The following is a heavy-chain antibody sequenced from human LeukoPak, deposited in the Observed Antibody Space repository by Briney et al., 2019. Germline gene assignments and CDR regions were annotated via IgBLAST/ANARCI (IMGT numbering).Heavy chain of an antibody. V-gene: IGHV1-18*01. J-gene: IGHJ4*02. CDR2: ISAYNGNT. D-gene: IGHD7-27*01. CDR3: ARAPLGIVRRPHFDY. CDR1: ASTFTSYG. Sequence: ASVKVSCKASASTFTSYGFSWVRQAPGQGREGMGWISAYNGNTKYAQNLQGRVTMTTAPSTSTAYRELRSLRSDDTAVYYCARAPLGIVRRPHFDYWGQGTLVTVSS.